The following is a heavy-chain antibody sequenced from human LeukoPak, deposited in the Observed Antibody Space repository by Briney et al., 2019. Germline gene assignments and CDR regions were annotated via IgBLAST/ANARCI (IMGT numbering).Heavy chain of an antibody. J-gene: IGHJ2*01. CDR3: ARDYLDWYFDL. Sequence: GGSLRLSCAASGFTFSDYYMSWIRQAPGKGLEWVSYISSSGSTIYYADSVKGRFTISRDNSKNTLYLQMNSLRAEDTAVYYCARDYLDWYFDLWGRGTLVTVSS. CDR1: GFTFSDYY. CDR2: ISSSGSTI. V-gene: IGHV3-11*04.